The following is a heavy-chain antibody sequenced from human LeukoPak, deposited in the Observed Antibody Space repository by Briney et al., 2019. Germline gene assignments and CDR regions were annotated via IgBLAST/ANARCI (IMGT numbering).Heavy chain of an antibody. CDR2: IYYSGST. J-gene: IGHJ4*02. V-gene: IGHV4-59*01. D-gene: IGHD2-21*01. CDR3: AKSQGTIATYFDY. Sequence: PSETLSLTCTVSGGSISSYYWSWIRQPPGKGLEWIGYIYYSGSTNYNPSLKSRVTISVDTSKNQFSLKLSSVTAADTAVYYCAKSQGTIATYFDYWGQGSLVTVSS. CDR1: GGSISSYY.